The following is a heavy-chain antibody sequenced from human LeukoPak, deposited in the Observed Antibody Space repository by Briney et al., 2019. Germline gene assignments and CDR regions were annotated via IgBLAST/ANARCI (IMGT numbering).Heavy chain of an antibody. CDR2: IYYSGNT. CDR1: GGSISSFY. J-gene: IGHJ6*02. V-gene: IGHV4-59*01. Sequence: SETLSLTCTVSGGSISSFYWSWIRQAPGKGLEWIGYIYYSGNTNYNPSPKSRVTISVDTSKNQFSLKLSSVTAADTAVYYCAREDPQTTVPEGMDVWGQGTTVTVSS. CDR3: AREDPQTTVPEGMDV. D-gene: IGHD4-17*01.